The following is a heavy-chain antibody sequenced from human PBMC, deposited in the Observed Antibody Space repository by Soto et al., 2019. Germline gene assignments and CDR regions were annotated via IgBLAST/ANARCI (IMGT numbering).Heavy chain of an antibody. V-gene: IGHV3-33*01. J-gene: IGHJ4*02. Sequence: QVQLVESGGGVVQPGRSLRLSCAASGFTFSSYGLHWVRQAPGKGLEWVAVIWYDGRSKYYADSVQGRFTISRDNSKNPLYLQMNSLRAEDTAVYYCARSPCSTSCYVDDYWGQGTLVTVSS. CDR1: GFTFSSYG. D-gene: IGHD2-2*01. CDR2: IWYDGRSK. CDR3: ARSPCSTSCYVDDY.